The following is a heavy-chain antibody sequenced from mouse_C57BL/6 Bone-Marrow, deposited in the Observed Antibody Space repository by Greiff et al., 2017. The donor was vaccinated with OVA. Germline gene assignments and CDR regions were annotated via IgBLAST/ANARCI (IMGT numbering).Heavy chain of an antibody. CDR3: AICLHYYGSSYWYFDV. Sequence: QVQLQQPGAELVMPGASVKLSCKASGYTFTSYWMHWVKQRPGQGLEWIGEIDPSDSYTNYNQKFKGKSTLTVDKSSSTAYMQLSSLTSEDSAVYYCAICLHYYGSSYWYFDVWGTGTTVTVSS. D-gene: IGHD1-1*01. CDR1: GYTFTSYW. CDR2: IDPSDSYT. J-gene: IGHJ1*03. V-gene: IGHV1-69*01.